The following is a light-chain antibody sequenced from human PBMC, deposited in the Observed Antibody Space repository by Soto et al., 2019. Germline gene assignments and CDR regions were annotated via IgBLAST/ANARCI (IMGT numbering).Light chain of an antibody. J-gene: IGLJ1*01. Sequence: QSVLTQPPSVSAAPGQKVTISCSRSSSNIGGNSVSWYQQLPGTAPKLLIYDDNKRPSGIPDRFSGSKSGTSATLGITGFQTGDEADYYCGSWDSSLSAYVFGTGTKVTLL. CDR3: GSWDSSLSAYV. CDR1: SSNIGGNS. V-gene: IGLV1-51*01. CDR2: DDN.